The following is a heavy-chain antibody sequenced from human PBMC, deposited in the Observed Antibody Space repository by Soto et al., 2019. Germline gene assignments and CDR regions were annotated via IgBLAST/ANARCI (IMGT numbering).Heavy chain of an antibody. CDR1: GYSFAGYW. CDR3: ARQIYDSDTGPNFQYYFDS. Sequence: GRSLKISCKGSGYSFAGYWITWVRQKPGKGLEWMGRIDPSDSQTYYSPSFRGHVTISVTKSITTVFLQWSSLRASDTAMYYCARQIYDSDTGPNFQYYFDSWGQGTPVTVSS. V-gene: IGHV5-10-1*01. J-gene: IGHJ4*02. D-gene: IGHD3-22*01. CDR2: IDPSDSQT.